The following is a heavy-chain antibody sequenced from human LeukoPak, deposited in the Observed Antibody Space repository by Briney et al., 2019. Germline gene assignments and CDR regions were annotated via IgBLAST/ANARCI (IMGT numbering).Heavy chain of an antibody. V-gene: IGHV3-66*02. CDR2: IDSGGDT. Sequence: PGGSLRLSCAASGFTVSSNYMSWVRQAPGKGLEWVSVIDSGGDTYYADSVKGRFTISRDNSKNTLYLQMNSLRAEDTAVYYCARDKGSGSRTDAFDIWGQGTMVTVSS. CDR3: ARDKGSGSRTDAFDI. CDR1: GFTVSSNY. J-gene: IGHJ3*02. D-gene: IGHD3-22*01.